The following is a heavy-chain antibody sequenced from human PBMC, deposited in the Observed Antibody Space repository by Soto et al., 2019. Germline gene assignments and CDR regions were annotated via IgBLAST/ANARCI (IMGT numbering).Heavy chain of an antibody. V-gene: IGHV3-21*01. CDR2: ISSSSSYI. J-gene: IGHJ4*02. CDR1: GFNFSRYS. Sequence: PGGSLRLSCAASGFNFSRYSMNWVRQAPGKGLEWVSSISSSSSYIYYADSVKGRFTISRDNAKNSLYPQMNSLRAEDTAVYYCARVHCSGGSCYSGYFDYWGQGTLVTVSS. D-gene: IGHD2-15*01. CDR3: ARVHCSGGSCYSGYFDY.